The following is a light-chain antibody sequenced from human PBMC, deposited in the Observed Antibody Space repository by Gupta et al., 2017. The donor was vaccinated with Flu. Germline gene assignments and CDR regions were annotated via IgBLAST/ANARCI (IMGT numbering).Light chain of an antibody. CDR2: GAS. CDR3: QQDNTWPRT. CDR1: QSVSSS. J-gene: IGKJ1*01. Sequence: EIVMTQFPGTLSVSPGERATLSCRASQSVSSSLAWYQQKPGQAPRLLIYGASTRATGVPARISGSGSGTEFTLTISSLQSEDFAVYSCQQDNTWPRTFGQGTKVEIK. V-gene: IGKV3-15*01.